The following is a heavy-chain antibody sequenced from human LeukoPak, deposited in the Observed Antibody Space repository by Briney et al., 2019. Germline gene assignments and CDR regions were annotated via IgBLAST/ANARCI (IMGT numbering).Heavy chain of an antibody. D-gene: IGHD2-15*01. V-gene: IGHV4-34*01. CDR3: ARHCCSGPAKRVFDI. CDR1: GVSLSGYH. CDR2: ISYSGNT. J-gene: IGHJ3*02. Sequence: SETLSLTCAVYGVSLSGYHWGWVRQPPGKGLEWIGTISYSGNTDYNPSLRSRVTISVDTSNNQFSLRLGSVTAADTAVYHCARHCCSGPAKRVFDIWGQGTMVTVSS.